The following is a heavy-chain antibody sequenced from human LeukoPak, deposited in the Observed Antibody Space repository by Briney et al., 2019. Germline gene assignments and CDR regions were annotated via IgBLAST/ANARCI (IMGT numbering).Heavy chain of an antibody. J-gene: IGHJ3*02. CDR1: GFTFSGSA. Sequence: GGSLRLSCAASGFTFSGSAMHWVRQASGKGLEWVGRIRSKANSYATAYAASVKGRFTISRDDSKNTAYLQMNSLKTEDTAVYYCATTPDPYCSGGSCARGDAFDIWGQGTMVTVSS. CDR3: ATTPDPYCSGGSCARGDAFDI. D-gene: IGHD2-15*01. CDR2: IRSKANSYAT. V-gene: IGHV3-73*01.